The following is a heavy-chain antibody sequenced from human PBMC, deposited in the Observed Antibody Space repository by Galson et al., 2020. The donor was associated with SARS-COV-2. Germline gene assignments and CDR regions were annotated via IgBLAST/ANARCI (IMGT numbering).Heavy chain of an antibody. CDR1: GFTFSNYR. Sequence: GESLKISCAASGFTFSNYRMNWVCQAPGKGLEWVSSITTGSSYIYYADPVKGRFTVSRDNARNSLYLQMSSLRAEDTAVYYCARERISNSGWLSLDVWGQGTTVTVSS. V-gene: IGHV3-21*01. CDR2: ITTGSSYI. J-gene: IGHJ6*02. D-gene: IGHD6-19*01. CDR3: ARERISNSGWLSLDV.